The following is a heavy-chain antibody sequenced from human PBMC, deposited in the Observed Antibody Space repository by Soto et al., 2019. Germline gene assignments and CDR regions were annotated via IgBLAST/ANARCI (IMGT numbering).Heavy chain of an antibody. CDR3: SRDYDYVWGTFRAPHSYFDY. CDR1: GFTFSTYA. Sequence: PGGSLRLSCAASGFTFSTYAMTWVRRAPGKGLEWVADLSGSRTGKYYADSVRGRFTISRDNAKNTLYLQMNSLRAEDTAVYFCSRDYDYVWGTFRAPHSYFDYWGQGTLVTVSS. J-gene: IGHJ4*02. CDR2: LSGSRTGK. D-gene: IGHD3-16*01. V-gene: IGHV3-23*01.